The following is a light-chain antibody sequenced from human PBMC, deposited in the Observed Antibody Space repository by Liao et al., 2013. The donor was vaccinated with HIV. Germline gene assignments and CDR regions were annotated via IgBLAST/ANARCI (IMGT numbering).Light chain of an antibody. CDR1: TLPNQY. V-gene: IGLV3-25*03. J-gene: IGLJ3*02. CDR2: KDN. CDR3: QSADSSGTCPV. Sequence: SYELTQPPSVSVSPGQTARITCSGDTLPNQYAFWYQQKSGQAPVVVIYKDNERPSGIPERFSGSSSGTTVTLTISGVQAEDEADYYCQSADSSGTCPVFGGGTKLTVL.